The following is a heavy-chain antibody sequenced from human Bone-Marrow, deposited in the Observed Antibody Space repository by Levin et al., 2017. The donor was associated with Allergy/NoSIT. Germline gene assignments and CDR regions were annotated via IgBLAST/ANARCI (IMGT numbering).Heavy chain of an antibody. CDR2: INGEGSQK. J-gene: IGHJ4*02. Sequence: GGSLRLSCVASEFSFRSFWVNWARQAPGKGLEWVANINGEGSQKYYVDSVKGRFTISRDDAKNSAYLQMDSLRAEDTAVYYCWSAGNSGYWGQGTLVTVSS. CDR3: WSAGNSGY. CDR1: EFSFRSFW. V-gene: IGHV3-7*01. D-gene: IGHD4-23*01.